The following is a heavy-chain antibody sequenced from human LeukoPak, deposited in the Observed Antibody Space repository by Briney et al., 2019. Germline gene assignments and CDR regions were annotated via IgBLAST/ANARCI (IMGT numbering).Heavy chain of an antibody. CDR1: GGSVSSYY. D-gene: IGHD1-26*01. CDR3: VRDWEGFNFDI. CDR2: IHNSGST. Sequence: SETLSLTCTVSGGSVSSYYWSWIRQPPGEGLEWIAYIHNSGSTNYNLSLKTRVPISVDTSKNQFSLKLSSVTAADTAVYYCVRDWEGFNFDIWGQGTMVTVSS. V-gene: IGHV4-59*02. J-gene: IGHJ3*02.